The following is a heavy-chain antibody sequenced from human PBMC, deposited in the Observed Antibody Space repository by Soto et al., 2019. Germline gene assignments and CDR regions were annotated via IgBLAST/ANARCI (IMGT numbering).Heavy chain of an antibody. D-gene: IGHD1-1*01. J-gene: IGHJ5*02. CDR2: IYATGTT. Sequence: SETLSLTCTVPGASISGFYWSWIRKSAGKGLEWIGRIYATGTTDYNPSLKSQVMMSVDTSKKQFSLKLRSVTAADTAVYYCVRDGTKTLRDWFDPWGQGISVTVSS. CDR3: VRDGTKTLRDWFDP. V-gene: IGHV4-4*07. CDR1: GASISGFY.